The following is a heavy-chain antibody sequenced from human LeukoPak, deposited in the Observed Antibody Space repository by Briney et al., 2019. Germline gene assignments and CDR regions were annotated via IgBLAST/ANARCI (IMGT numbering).Heavy chain of an antibody. D-gene: IGHD3-22*01. J-gene: IGHJ4*02. CDR2: ISSNGGST. CDR3: VKAKDDSSGYSFDY. V-gene: IGHV3-64D*06. Sequence: GGSLRLSCSASGFTFSSYAMHWVRRAPGKGLEYVSAISSNGGSTYYADSVKGRFTISRDNSKNTLYLQMSSLRAEDTAVYYCVKAKDDSSGYSFDYWGQGTLVTVSS. CDR1: GFTFSSYA.